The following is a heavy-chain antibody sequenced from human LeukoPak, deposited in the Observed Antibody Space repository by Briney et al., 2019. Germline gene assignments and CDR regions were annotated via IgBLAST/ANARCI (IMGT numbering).Heavy chain of an antibody. D-gene: IGHD6-13*01. J-gene: IGHJ4*02. CDR1: GFTFSNYA. CDR3: AKGVGTAAAGPGVFDY. CDR2: ISGNGGTT. Sequence: GGSLRLSCAASGFTFSNYAMSWVRQGPGKGLEWVSAISGNGGTTYYADSVKGRFTISRDNSKNTLYLHMNSLRVEDTAVYYCAKGVGTAAAGPGVFDYWGQGTLVTVSS. V-gene: IGHV3-23*01.